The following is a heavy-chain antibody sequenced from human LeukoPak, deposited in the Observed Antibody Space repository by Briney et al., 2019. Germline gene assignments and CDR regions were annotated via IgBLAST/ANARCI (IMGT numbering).Heavy chain of an antibody. J-gene: IGHJ4*02. D-gene: IGHD6-19*01. Sequence: PSETLSLTCTVSSGSISSYYWSWIRQPPGKGLEWIGYIYYSGSTNYNPSLKSRVTISVDTSKNQFSLKMSSVTAEDTAVYYCARGWSDGIAVAGQFDYWGQGTLVTVSS. CDR3: ARGWSDGIAVAGQFDY. V-gene: IGHV4-59*01. CDR1: SGSISSYY. CDR2: IYYSGST.